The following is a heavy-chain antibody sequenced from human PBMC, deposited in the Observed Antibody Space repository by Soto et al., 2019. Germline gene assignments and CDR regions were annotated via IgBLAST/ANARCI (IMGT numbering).Heavy chain of an antibody. D-gene: IGHD2-2*01. CDR2: IKSKTDGGTT. CDR1: GFTFSNAW. Sequence: GGSLRLSCAASGFTFSNAWMSWVRQAPGKGLEWVGRIKSKTDGGTTDYAAPVKGRFTISRDDSKNTLYLQMNSLKTEDTAVYYCTTDAIIVVVPAAYDYWGQGTLVTVSS. J-gene: IGHJ4*02. CDR3: TTDAIIVVVPAAYDY. V-gene: IGHV3-15*01.